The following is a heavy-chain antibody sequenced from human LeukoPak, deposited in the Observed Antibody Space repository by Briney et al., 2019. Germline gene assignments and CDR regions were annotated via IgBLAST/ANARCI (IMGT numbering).Heavy chain of an antibody. V-gene: IGHV3-74*01. D-gene: IGHD5-24*01. J-gene: IGHJ4*02. CDR1: GFTFGSYW. CDR2: ITSDGTST. Sequence: TGGSLRLSCAASGFTFGSYWMHWVRQAPGKGLVWVSRITSDGTSTSSADSVKGRFTISRDNAKNTLYLQMNSLRAEDTAVYYCARDSYGYSDYWGQGTLVTVSS. CDR3: ARDSYGYSDY.